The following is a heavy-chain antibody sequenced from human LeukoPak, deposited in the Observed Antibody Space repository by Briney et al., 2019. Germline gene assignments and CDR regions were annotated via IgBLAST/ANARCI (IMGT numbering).Heavy chain of an antibody. CDR1: GFTFSSYA. V-gene: IGHV3-23*01. CDR3: AKDPYSSGWYEADY. D-gene: IGHD6-19*01. J-gene: IGHJ4*02. Sequence: PGGSERLFCAASGFTFSSYAMSWVRQAPGKGLEWVSAISGSGRSTYYADSVKGRFTISRDNSKNTLYLQMNSLRAEDTAVYYCAKDPYSSGWYEADYWGQGTLVTVSS. CDR2: ISGSGRST.